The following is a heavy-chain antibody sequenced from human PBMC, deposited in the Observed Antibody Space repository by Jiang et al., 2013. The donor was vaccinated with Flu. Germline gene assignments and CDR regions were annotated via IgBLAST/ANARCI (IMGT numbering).Heavy chain of an antibody. CDR3: ARVFRGYNYGNFDF. CDR2: INPNSGGT. Sequence: GAEVKKPGASVKVSCKASGYTFTSYYMHWVRQAPGQGLEWMGWINPNSGGTNYAQKFQGRLTMTRDRSINTAYMELSGLTSDDTAIYYCARVFRGYNYGNFDFWGQGTLVTVSS. D-gene: IGHD5-18*01. J-gene: IGHJ4*02. CDR1: GYTFTSYY. V-gene: IGHV1-2*02.